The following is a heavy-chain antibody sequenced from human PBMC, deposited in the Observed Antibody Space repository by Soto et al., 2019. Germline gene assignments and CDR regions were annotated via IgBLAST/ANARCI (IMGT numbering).Heavy chain of an antibody. V-gene: IGHV3-23*01. D-gene: IGHD3-22*01. Sequence: GGSLRLSCAASGFTFSSYAMSWVRQAPGKGLEWVSAISGSGGSTYYADSVKGRFTISRDNSKNTLYLQMNSLRAEDTAVYYCAKCRGGEYYYDSSGPDAFDIWGQGTMVTVSS. CDR2: ISGSGGST. CDR1: GFTFSSYA. CDR3: AKCRGGEYYYDSSGPDAFDI. J-gene: IGHJ3*02.